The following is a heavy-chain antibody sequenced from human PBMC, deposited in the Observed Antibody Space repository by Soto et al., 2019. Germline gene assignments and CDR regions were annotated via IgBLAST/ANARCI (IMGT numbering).Heavy chain of an antibody. Sequence: GGSLRLSCAASGFTFSSYGMHWVRQAPGKGLEWVAVISYDGSNKYYADSVKGRFTISRDNSKNTLYLQMNSLRAEDTAVYYCAKDSCSGGSCLDYWGQGTLVTVSS. CDR1: GFTFSSYG. CDR3: AKDSCSGGSCLDY. J-gene: IGHJ4*02. V-gene: IGHV3-30*18. D-gene: IGHD2-15*01. CDR2: ISYDGSNK.